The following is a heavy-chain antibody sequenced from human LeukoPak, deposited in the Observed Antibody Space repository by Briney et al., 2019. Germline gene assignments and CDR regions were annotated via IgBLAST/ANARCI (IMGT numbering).Heavy chain of an antibody. D-gene: IGHD4-17*01. V-gene: IGHV3-13*01. CDR2: IGTAGDT. J-gene: IGHJ6*02. Sequence: GGSLRLSCAASGFTFSSYDMHWVRQATGKGLEWVSAIGTAGDTYYPGSVKGRFTISRENAKNPLYLQMNSLRAGDTAVYYCARVPTLGDYYYGMDVWGQGTTVTVSS. CDR3: ARVPTLGDYYYGMDV. CDR1: GFTFSSYD.